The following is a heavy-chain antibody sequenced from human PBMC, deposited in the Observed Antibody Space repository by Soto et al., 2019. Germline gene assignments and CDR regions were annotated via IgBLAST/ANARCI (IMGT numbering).Heavy chain of an antibody. CDR1: GVSITSYF. Sequence: SETLSLTCTVSGVSITSYFWSWIRQTPGKGLDWIGSISFSGATYSNPSLKGRAALSVDTSENHLSLTLNSVTSADTAVYYCAKDRDTGYYYGMDVWGQGTTVTVSS. CDR2: ISFSGAT. J-gene: IGHJ6*02. CDR3: AKDRDTGYYYGMDV. D-gene: IGHD3-10*01. V-gene: IGHV4-59*01.